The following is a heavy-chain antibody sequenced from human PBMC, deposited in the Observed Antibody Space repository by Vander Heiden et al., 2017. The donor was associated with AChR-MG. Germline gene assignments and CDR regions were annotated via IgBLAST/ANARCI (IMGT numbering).Heavy chain of an antibody. CDR3: ARGIRGSGWYDNDAFDI. D-gene: IGHD6-19*01. Sequence: QVQLVQSGAEVKKPGASVKVSCKASGYTFTSYGISWVRQAPGQGLEWMGWISAYNGNTDYAQKLQGRVTMTTDTSTSTAYMELRSLRSDDTAVYYCARGIRGSGWYDNDAFDIWGQGTMVTVSS. CDR2: ISAYNGNT. V-gene: IGHV1-18*01. CDR1: GYTFTSYG. J-gene: IGHJ3*02.